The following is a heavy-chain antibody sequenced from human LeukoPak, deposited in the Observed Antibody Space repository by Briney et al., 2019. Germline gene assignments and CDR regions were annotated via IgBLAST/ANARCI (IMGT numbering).Heavy chain of an antibody. D-gene: IGHD3-10*01. CDR2: IYYSGST. CDR3: ARPDQNPMVRGVNLPKRYYYGMDV. Sequence: SETLSFTCTVSGGSISSSSYYWGWIRQPPGKGLEWIGSIYYSGSTYYNPSLKSRVTISVDTSKNQFSLKLSSVTAADTAVYYCARPDQNPMVRGVNLPKRYYYGMDVWGQGTTVTVSS. V-gene: IGHV4-39*01. J-gene: IGHJ6*02. CDR1: GGSISSSSYY.